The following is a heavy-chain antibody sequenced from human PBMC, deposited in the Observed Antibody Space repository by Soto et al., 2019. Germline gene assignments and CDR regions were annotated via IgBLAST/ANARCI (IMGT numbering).Heavy chain of an antibody. Sequence: GESLKISCKGSGYSFTSYWISWVRQMPGKGLERMGRIDPSDSYTNYSPSFQGHVTISADKSISTAYLQWSSLKASDTAMYYCARSITIFGVVTYGMDVWGQGTTVTVSS. CDR2: IDPSDSYT. J-gene: IGHJ6*02. V-gene: IGHV5-10-1*01. CDR3: ARSITIFGVVTYGMDV. D-gene: IGHD3-3*01. CDR1: GYSFTSYW.